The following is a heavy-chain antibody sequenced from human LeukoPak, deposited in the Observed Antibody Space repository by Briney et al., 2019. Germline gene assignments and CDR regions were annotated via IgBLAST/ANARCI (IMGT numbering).Heavy chain of an antibody. V-gene: IGHV3-21*01. CDR1: GFTCSSYS. Sequence: AGSLRLSCAAAGFTCSSYSRHWVRQAPGKGREWGSSIISSSSYIYYADSVKGRFTISRDNAKNSLYLQMNSLRAADTAVYYCARDYCSGGSCYSRWFDPWGQGTLVTVSS. CDR2: IISSSSYI. CDR3: ARDYCSGGSCYSRWFDP. J-gene: IGHJ5*02. D-gene: IGHD2-15*01.